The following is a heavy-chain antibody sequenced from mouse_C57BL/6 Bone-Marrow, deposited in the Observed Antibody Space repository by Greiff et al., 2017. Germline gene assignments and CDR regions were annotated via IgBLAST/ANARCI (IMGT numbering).Heavy chain of an antibody. CDR3: ASLYYYGSRYFDY. Sequence: QVQLQQPGAELVRPGTSVKLSCKASGYTFTSYWMHWVKQRPGQGLEWIGVIDPSDSYTNYNQKFKGKATWTVDTSSSTAYMQLSSLTSEDSAVYYCASLYYYGSRYFDYWGQGTTLTVSS. J-gene: IGHJ2*01. D-gene: IGHD1-1*01. CDR1: GYTFTSYW. CDR2: IDPSDSYT. V-gene: IGHV1-59*01.